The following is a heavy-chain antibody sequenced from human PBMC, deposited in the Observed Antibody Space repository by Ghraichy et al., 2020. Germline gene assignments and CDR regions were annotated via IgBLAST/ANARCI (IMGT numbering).Heavy chain of an antibody. J-gene: IGHJ1*01. CDR2: IHPSGIT. Sequence: SETLSITCAILGGSFGDYYWTWIRQSPGRGLEWIGEIHPSGITHYNPSLASRLTISKDTSKTQFSLKLTSLSGADTAFYYCPRGHDADKVGSLWGQGTLVTVSS. D-gene: IGHD1-26*01. CDR3: PRGHDADKVGSL. V-gene: IGHV4-34*01. CDR1: GGSFGDYY.